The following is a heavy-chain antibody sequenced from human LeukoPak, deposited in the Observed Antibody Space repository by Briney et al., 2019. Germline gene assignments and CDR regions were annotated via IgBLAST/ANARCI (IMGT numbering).Heavy chain of an antibody. Sequence: PGGSLRLSCAASGFPFSRYAMNWVRQAPGRGLEWVSSITSSSSYLYYADSVKGRFTISRDNAKNSLYLQMNSLRGDDTAVYYCARSDTSSSYIDSWGQGTLVTVSS. V-gene: IGHV3-21*01. CDR1: GFPFSRYA. CDR3: ARSDTSSSYIDS. CDR2: ITSSSSYL. D-gene: IGHD6-6*01. J-gene: IGHJ4*02.